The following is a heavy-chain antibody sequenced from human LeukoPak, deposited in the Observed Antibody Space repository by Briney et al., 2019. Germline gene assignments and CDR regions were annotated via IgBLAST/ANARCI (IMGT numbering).Heavy chain of an antibody. V-gene: IGHV1-69*04. CDR1: GGTFSSYA. J-gene: IGHJ4*02. D-gene: IGHD2-2*01. CDR2: IIPILGIA. CDR3: ARDRNVVVPAAIPFDY. Sequence: RASVKVSCKASGGTFSSYAISWVRQAPGQGLAWMGRIIPILGIANYAQKFQGRVTITADKSTSTAYMELSSLRSEDTAVYYCARDRNVVVPAAIPFDYWGQGTLVTVSS.